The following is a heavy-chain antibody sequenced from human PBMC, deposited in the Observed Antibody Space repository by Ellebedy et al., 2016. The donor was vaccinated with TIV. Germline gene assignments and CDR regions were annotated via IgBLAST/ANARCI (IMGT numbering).Heavy chain of an antibody. Sequence: PGGSLRLSCAASGFTFDDYGMSWVRQAPGKGLEWVSGINWNGGSTGYADSVKGRFTISRDNAKNSLYLQMNSLRAEDTALYYCARDQGYYDSSAMYYFDYWGQGTLVTVSS. J-gene: IGHJ4*02. V-gene: IGHV3-20*04. CDR2: INWNGGST. D-gene: IGHD3-22*01. CDR3: ARDQGYYDSSAMYYFDY. CDR1: GFTFDDYG.